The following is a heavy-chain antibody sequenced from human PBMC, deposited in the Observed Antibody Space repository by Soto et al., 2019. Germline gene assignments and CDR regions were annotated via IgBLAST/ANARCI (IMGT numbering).Heavy chain of an antibody. V-gene: IGHV3-23*01. CDR2: ISGSGGGT. CDR1: GFTFNNYA. CDR3: AKSRGSGTYNNPFAAFEL. D-gene: IGHD3-10*01. J-gene: IGHJ3*01. Sequence: EVQLLESGGGLVQPGGSLRLSCAASGFTFNNYAMSWVRQAPGRGLEWVSGISGSGGGTYNADSVKGRFTISRHNSRNTLYLEMNSLRAEDTSVYYCAKSRGSGTYNNPFAAFELWGQGTMVTVSS.